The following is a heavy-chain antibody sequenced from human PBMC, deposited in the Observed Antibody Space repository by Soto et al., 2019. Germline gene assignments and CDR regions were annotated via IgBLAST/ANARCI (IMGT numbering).Heavy chain of an antibody. Sequence: SETLSLTCTVSGGSISSGGYYWSWIRQHPGKGLEWIGYIYYSGSTYYNPSLKSRVTISVDTSKNQFSLKLSSVTAADTAVYYCARESYYYDSSGYPSWGFDSGGQGTLVTAPS. J-gene: IGHJ5*01. V-gene: IGHV4-31*03. CDR1: GGSISSGGYY. D-gene: IGHD3-22*01. CDR3: ARESYYYDSSGYPSWGFDS. CDR2: IYYSGST.